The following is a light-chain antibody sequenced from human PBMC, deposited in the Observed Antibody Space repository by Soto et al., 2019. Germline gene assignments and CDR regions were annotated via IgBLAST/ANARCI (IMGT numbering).Light chain of an antibody. Sequence: QSVLTQPASVSGSPGQSITVSCTGTSSDVGGYNYVSWYQQHPGKAPQLLIYDVNDRPSGVSSRFSGSKSGNTASLTIAGLQAEDDADYYCFSYTSSGTFVFGGGTKLTVL. CDR3: FSYTSSGTFV. CDR1: SSDVGGYNY. J-gene: IGLJ2*01. CDR2: DVN. V-gene: IGLV2-14*03.